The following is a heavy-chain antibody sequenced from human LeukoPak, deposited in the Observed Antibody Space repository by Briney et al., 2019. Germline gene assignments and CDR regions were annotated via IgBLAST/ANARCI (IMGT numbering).Heavy chain of an antibody. CDR3: ARRRGVPLSYLDY. D-gene: IGHD3-10*01. CDR1: GGSFSGYY. CDR2: INHSGST. V-gene: IGHV4-34*01. J-gene: IGHJ4*02. Sequence: PSETLSLTCAVYGGSFSGYYWSWIRQPLGKGLEWIGEINHSGSTNYNPSLKSRVTISVDTSKNQFSLKLSSVTAADTAVYYCARRRGVPLSYLDYWGQGTLVTVSS.